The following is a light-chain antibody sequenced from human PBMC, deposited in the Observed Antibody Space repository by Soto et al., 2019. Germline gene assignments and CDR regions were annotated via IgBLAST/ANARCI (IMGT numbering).Light chain of an antibody. J-gene: IGKJ3*01. CDR2: AAS. CDR3: QKYSSVPV. Sequence: DIQMTQSPPSLSASVGDRVTITCRASQGIRNFVAWYQQKPGKAPKLLIYAASTLQSGIPSRFSGSGSGTDFTLTINRLQPGDVATYSCQKYSSVPVFGPGTKVEIK. CDR1: QGIRNF. V-gene: IGKV1-27*01.